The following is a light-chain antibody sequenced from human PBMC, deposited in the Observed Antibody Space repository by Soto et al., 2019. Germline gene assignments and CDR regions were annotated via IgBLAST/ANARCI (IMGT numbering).Light chain of an antibody. CDR3: HQYNYWPT. CDR1: QSVSSNY. J-gene: IGKJ1*01. Sequence: EIVLTQSPGTLSLSPGKGATLSCRASQSVSSNYLAWYQQKPGQAPRLLIYGASSRATGIPDRFSGGGSGTDFTITISRPEPEDFAVYYCHQYNYWPTFGQGTKVEIK. CDR2: GAS. V-gene: IGKV3-20*01.